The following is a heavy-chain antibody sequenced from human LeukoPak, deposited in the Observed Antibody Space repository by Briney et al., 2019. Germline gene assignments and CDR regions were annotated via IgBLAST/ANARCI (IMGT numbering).Heavy chain of an antibody. Sequence: SETLSLTCAVYGGSFSDYYWTWIRQPPGKGLEWIGEINHSGSTNYNPSLKSRVTISVDTSKKQFFLRLSSVTAADTAVYYCAKGHRYSSGWYWSHWLDPWGQGTLVTVSS. CDR3: AKGHRYSSGWYWSHWLDP. D-gene: IGHD6-19*01. V-gene: IGHV4-34*01. CDR2: INHSGST. CDR1: GGSFSDYY. J-gene: IGHJ5*02.